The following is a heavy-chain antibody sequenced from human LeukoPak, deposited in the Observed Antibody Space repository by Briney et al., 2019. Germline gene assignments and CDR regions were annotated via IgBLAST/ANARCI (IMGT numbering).Heavy chain of an antibody. J-gene: IGHJ4*02. CDR1: GGTFSSYA. D-gene: IGHD6-13*01. Sequence: SVKVSSKASGGTFSSYAISWVRQAPGQGLEWMGGIIPIFGTANYAQKFQGRVTITADESTSTAYMELSSLRSEDTAVYYCARRSSWYGEIDYWGQGTLVTVSS. CDR3: ARRSSWYGEIDY. CDR2: IIPIFGTA. V-gene: IGHV1-69*13.